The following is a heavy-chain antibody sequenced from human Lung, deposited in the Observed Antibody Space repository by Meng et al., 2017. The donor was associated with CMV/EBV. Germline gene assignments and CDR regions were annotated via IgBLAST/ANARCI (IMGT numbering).Heavy chain of an antibody. CDR3: AKAALYSSSWAPFDY. V-gene: IGHV3-30-3*02. CDR2: ISSDGNFQ. Sequence: GESLKISCAASGFPFRTYAMHWVRQAPGKGREWVAVISSDGNFQHYADSLKGRFTISRDNSKNTLYLQMNSLRAEDTAVYYCAKAALYSSSWAPFDYWGQGTLVTVSS. CDR1: GFPFRTYA. D-gene: IGHD6-13*01. J-gene: IGHJ4*02.